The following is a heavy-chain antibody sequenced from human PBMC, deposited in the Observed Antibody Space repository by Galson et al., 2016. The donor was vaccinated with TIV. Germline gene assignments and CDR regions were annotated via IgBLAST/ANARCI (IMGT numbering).Heavy chain of an antibody. CDR3: ARGGVIRGLDF. J-gene: IGHJ4*02. Sequence: SVKVSCKASGYPFTDSWMHWVRQAPGEGLEWMGWIDPNSGATLHAQKFQGRVTMTRDTSTSTTYVELSRLTSDDTADYYCARGGVIRGLDFWGQGTLVTVS. CDR2: IDPNSGAT. V-gene: IGHV1-2*02. D-gene: IGHD3-16*02. CDR1: GYPFTDSW.